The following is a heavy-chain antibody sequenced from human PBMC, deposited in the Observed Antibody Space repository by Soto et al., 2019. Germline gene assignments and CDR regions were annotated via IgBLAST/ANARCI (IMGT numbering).Heavy chain of an antibody. CDR2: ISGSGGST. J-gene: IGHJ4*02. CDR1: GFTFSSYA. Sequence: EVQLLESGGGLVQPGGSLRRSCAASGFTFSSYAMSWVRQAPGKGLEWVSAISGSGGSTYYADSVKGRFTISRDNSKNSLYLQMNSLRAEDTAVYYCAKDLFTYYDILTGYRPGFDYWGQGTLVTVSS. D-gene: IGHD3-9*01. V-gene: IGHV3-23*01. CDR3: AKDLFTYYDILTGYRPGFDY.